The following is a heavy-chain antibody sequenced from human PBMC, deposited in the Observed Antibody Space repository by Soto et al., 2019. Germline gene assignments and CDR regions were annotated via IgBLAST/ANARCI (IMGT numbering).Heavy chain of an antibody. Sequence: GGSLRLSCAASGFTVSSNYMSWVRQAPGKGLEWVSVIYSGGSTYYADSVKGRFTISRDNSKNTLYLQMNSLRAEDTAVYYCARLYSSGSPFDYWGQGTLVTVSS. CDR2: IYSGGST. CDR3: ARLYSSGSPFDY. CDR1: GFTVSSNY. D-gene: IGHD6-19*01. J-gene: IGHJ4*02. V-gene: IGHV3-53*01.